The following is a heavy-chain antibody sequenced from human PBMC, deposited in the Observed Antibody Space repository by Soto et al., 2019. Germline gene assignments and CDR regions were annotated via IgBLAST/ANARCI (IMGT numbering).Heavy chain of an antibody. Sequence: QVQLVQSGAEVKKPGSSVKVSCKASGGTFSSYTISWVRQAPGQGLEWMGRIIPILGIANYAQKFQGRVTITADKSTSTAYMELSSLRSEDTAVYYCARASASRIAAAGTAYYLDYWGQGTLVTVSS. V-gene: IGHV1-69*02. CDR3: ARASASRIAAAGTAYYLDY. CDR1: GGTFSSYT. CDR2: IIPILGIA. D-gene: IGHD6-13*01. J-gene: IGHJ4*02.